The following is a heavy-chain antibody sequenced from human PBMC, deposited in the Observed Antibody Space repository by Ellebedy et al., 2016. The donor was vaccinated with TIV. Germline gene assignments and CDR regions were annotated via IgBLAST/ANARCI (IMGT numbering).Heavy chain of an antibody. V-gene: IGHV3-23*01. J-gene: IGHJ4*02. CDR2: ISGSGDHT. CDR3: AKTGYCSGGSCRYHDY. CDR1: GFTFSKCA. D-gene: IGHD2-15*01. Sequence: GESLKISXAASGFTFSKCAMTWVRQAPGKGLEWVSTISGSGDHTYYADSVKGRFTISRDNSKITLFLQMNSLRAEDTAMYYCAKTGYCSGGSCRYHDYWGQGTLVTVSS.